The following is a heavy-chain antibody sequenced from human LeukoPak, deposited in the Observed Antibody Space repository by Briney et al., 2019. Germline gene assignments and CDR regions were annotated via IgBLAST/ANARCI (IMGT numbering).Heavy chain of an antibody. CDR1: GFTFSDYY. V-gene: IGHV3-11*01. CDR3: ATQVGTKRGDGFDI. J-gene: IGHJ3*02. D-gene: IGHD1-26*01. CDR2: ISNGSSTI. Sequence: GGCLRLSCAASGFTFSDYYMTWMRQAPGKGLEWVSYISNGSSTIYYADSVKGRFTISRDNAKNSLYLQMNSLRAEDTAVYYCATQVGTKRGDGFDIWGQGTMVTVSS.